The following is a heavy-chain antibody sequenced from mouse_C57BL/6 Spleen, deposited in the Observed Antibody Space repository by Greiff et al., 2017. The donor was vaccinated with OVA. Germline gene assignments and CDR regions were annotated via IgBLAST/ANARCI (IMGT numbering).Heavy chain of an antibody. D-gene: IGHD2-14*01. CDR2: ISSGGSYT. Sequence: EVQGVESGGDLVKPGGSLKLSCAASGFTFSSYGMSWVRQTPDKRLEWVATISSGGSYTYYPDSVKGRFTISRDNAKNTLYLQMSSLKSEDTAMYYCARYDYYAMDYWGQGTSVTVSS. CDR1: GFTFSSYG. CDR3: ARYDYYAMDY. J-gene: IGHJ4*01. V-gene: IGHV5-6*01.